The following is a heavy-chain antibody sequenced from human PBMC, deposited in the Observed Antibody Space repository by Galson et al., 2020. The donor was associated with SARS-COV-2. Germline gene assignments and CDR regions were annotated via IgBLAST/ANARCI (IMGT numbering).Heavy chain of an antibody. D-gene: IGHD3-10*01. Sequence: SETLSLTCTVSGGSISTSSYHCGWLRQPPGKGLEWLGIISYRGNTFYNPSLKSRVTIAVDTSKNQFSLKLSSVTDADTAVYYCARQGSDLLRGQLSSGVYPWGQGTLGTVSS. CDR3: ARQGSDLLRGQLSSGVYP. CDR2: ISYRGNT. V-gene: IGHV4-39*01. CDR1: GGSISTSSYH. J-gene: IGHJ5*02.